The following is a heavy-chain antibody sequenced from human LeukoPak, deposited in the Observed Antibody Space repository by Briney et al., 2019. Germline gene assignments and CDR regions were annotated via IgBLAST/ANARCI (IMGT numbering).Heavy chain of an antibody. D-gene: IGHD5-24*01. CDR1: GFTFSSYW. CDR2: NSGSGGST. CDR3: AKGRGYNYWDGFDI. V-gene: IGHV3-23*01. Sequence: GGSLRLSCAASGFTFSSYWMSWVRQAPGKGLEWVSVNSGSGGSTYYGDSVKGRFTISRDNSKNTLYMQMNSLKAEDTAVYYCAKGRGYNYWDGFDIWGQGTMVTVSS. J-gene: IGHJ3*02.